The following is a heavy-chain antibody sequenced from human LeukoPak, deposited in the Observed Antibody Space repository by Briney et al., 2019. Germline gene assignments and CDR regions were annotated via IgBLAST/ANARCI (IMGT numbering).Heavy chain of an antibody. CDR1: GFTFSSYS. D-gene: IGHD3-22*01. J-gene: IGHJ4*02. CDR2: ISSSSSYI. CDR3: ARDSKGEYYYDSSGYFYY. V-gene: IGHV3-21*01. Sequence: PGGSLSLSCAASGFTFSSYSMNWVRQAPGKGLEWVSSISSSSSYIYYADSVKGRFTISRDNAKNSMYLQMNSLRAEDTAVYYCARDSKGEYYYDSSGYFYYWGQGTLVTVSS.